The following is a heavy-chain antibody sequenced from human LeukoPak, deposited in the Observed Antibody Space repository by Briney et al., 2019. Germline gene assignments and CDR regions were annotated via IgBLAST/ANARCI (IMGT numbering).Heavy chain of an antibody. CDR2: ISSSGSTI. D-gene: IGHD4-17*01. CDR1: GFTFSSYE. CDR3: ARETTAGAFDI. Sequence: GGSLRLSCAASGFTFSSYEMNWVRQAPGKGLEWVSYISSSGSTIYYADSVKGRFTISRGNAKNSLYLQMNSLRAEDTAVYYCARETTAGAFDIWGQGTMVTVSS. V-gene: IGHV3-48*03. J-gene: IGHJ3*02.